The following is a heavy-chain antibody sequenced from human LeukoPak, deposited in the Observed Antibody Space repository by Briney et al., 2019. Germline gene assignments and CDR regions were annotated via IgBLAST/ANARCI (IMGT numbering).Heavy chain of an antibody. Sequence: GASVKVSCKASGGTFISYAISWVRQAPGQGLEWMGGIIPIFGTANYAQKLQGRVTMTTDTSTSTAYMELRSLRSDDTAVYYCARESMYSSSLPDYWGQGTLVTVSS. CDR1: GGTFISYA. CDR2: IIPIFGTA. D-gene: IGHD6-13*01. CDR3: ARESMYSSSLPDY. V-gene: IGHV1-69*05. J-gene: IGHJ4*02.